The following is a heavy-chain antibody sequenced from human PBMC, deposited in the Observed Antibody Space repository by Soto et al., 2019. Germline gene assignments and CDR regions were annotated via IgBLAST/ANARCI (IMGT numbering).Heavy chain of an antibody. CDR1: GYSVSSNSAA. V-gene: IGHV6-1*01. Sequence: SQTLSLTCAISGYSVSSNSAAWNWISQSPARGLEWLGRTYYRSKWYSYYAPSVRSRITIKPDTSKNQFSLQLNSVTPDDTAVYYCAQYKKPEFEPWGQGSPVSVSS. D-gene: IGHD1-1*01. CDR2: TYYRSKWYS. J-gene: IGHJ5*02. CDR3: AQYKKPEFEP.